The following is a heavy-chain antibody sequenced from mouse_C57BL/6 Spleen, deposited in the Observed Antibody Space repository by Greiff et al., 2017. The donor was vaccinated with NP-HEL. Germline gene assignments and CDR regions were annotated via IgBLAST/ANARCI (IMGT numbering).Heavy chain of an antibody. V-gene: IGHV1-52*01. CDR1: GYTFTSYW. CDR2: IDPSDSET. CDR3: ARGEYDYDTWFAY. J-gene: IGHJ3*01. Sequence: QVQLQQPGAELVRPGSSVKLSCKASGYTFTSYWMHWVKQRPIQGLEWIGNIDPSDSETHYNQKFKDKATLTVDKSSSTAYMQLSSLTSEDSAVYYCARGEYDYDTWFAYWGQGTLVTVSA. D-gene: IGHD2-4*01.